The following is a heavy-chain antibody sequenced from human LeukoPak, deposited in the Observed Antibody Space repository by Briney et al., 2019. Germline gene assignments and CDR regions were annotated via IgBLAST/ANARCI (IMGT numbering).Heavy chain of an antibody. CDR2: ISSSSSYI. CDR1: GFTFSSYW. J-gene: IGHJ4*02. CDR3: ARVDGGGSGSYYTY. V-gene: IGHV3-21*01. Sequence: GGSLRLSCAASGFTFSSYWMSWVRQAPGKGLEWVSSISSSSSYIYYADSVKGRFTISRDNAKNSLYLQMNSLRAEDTAVYYCARVDGGGSGSYYTYWGQGTLVTVSS. D-gene: IGHD1-26*01.